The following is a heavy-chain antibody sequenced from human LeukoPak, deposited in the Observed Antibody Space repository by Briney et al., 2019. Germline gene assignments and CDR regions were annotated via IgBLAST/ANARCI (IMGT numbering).Heavy chain of an antibody. D-gene: IGHD3-22*01. J-gene: IGHJ4*02. CDR3: SSDRGYYYDSSGTFDY. CDR2: ISSYNGNT. CDR1: GYTFTSYG. V-gene: IGHV1-18*01. Sequence: GASVKVSFKASGYTFTSYGISWVRQAAGQGLEWMGWISSYNGNTNYAETLQGRVTMTTDTSTSTAYMELRSLRSVDTAVYYCSSDRGYYYDSSGTFDYWGQGTLVTVSS.